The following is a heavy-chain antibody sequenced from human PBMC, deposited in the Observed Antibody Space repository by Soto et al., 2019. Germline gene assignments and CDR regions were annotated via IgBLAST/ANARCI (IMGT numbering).Heavy chain of an antibody. J-gene: IGHJ4*02. CDR3: ARGRVDTVDSSDFFEY. D-gene: IGHD3-22*01. Sequence: RLSLSCAVYGGSFSTYTRSWIRQPPGKGLEWIGEINHSGGTSYNPSNNRRITISIDTSKSQFSQKMTSMTAAHRAVYYCARGRVDTVDSSDFFEYWGQGTPVTVSS. V-gene: IGHV4-34*01. CDR2: INHSGGT. CDR1: GGSFSTYT.